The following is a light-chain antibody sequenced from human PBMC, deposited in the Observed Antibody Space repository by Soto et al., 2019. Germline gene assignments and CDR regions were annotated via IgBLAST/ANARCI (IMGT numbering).Light chain of an antibody. CDR2: MND. Sequence: QSALTQPPSASGNPGQRLTISCSGSTSNILRNYVYWYRQLPGTAPRLLISMNDQRPSGVPDRFSASQAGASASLAISGLRSEDEGEYYCAAWDDSLPGYVFGTGTKVTVL. J-gene: IGLJ1*01. CDR1: TSNILRNY. V-gene: IGLV1-47*01. CDR3: AAWDDSLPGYV.